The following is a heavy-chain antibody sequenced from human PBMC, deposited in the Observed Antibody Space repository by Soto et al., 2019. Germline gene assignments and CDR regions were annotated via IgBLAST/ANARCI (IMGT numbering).Heavy chain of an antibody. CDR2: MNPNSGNT. D-gene: IGHD3-9*01. CDR1: GYTFTSYD. J-gene: IGHJ3*02. Sequence: VKVSCKASGYTFTSYDINWVRQATGQGLEWMGWMNPNSGNTGYAQKFQGRVTMTRNTSISTAYMELSSLRSEDTAVYYCASDILTGSEAFDIWGQGTMVTVSS. CDR3: ASDILTGSEAFDI. V-gene: IGHV1-8*01.